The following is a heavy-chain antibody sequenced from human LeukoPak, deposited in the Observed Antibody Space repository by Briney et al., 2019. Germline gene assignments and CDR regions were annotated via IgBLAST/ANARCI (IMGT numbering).Heavy chain of an antibody. J-gene: IGHJ4*02. D-gene: IGHD6-19*01. Sequence: ASVNLSCKASGYTFTSYVVHWVRQTPGQRLEWMGWINAGNGDTKYSQSFQGRVTITRDTSGSTAYMEVRGLRSEDTTVYYCARAPRSGWYWDYWGQGTLVTVSS. V-gene: IGHV1-3*01. CDR2: INAGNGDT. CDR3: ARAPRSGWYWDY. CDR1: GYTFTSYV.